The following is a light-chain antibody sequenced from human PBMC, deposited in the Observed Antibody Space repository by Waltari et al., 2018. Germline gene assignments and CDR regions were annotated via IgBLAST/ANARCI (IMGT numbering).Light chain of an antibody. CDR3: QQYNNWPWT. CDR2: GAS. CDR1: QSVDNN. J-gene: IGKJ1*01. V-gene: IGKV3-15*01. Sequence: EVLMTQSPATLSVSPGERATLSCRASQSVDNNLAWYQQKNGQAPRLLIYGASTRATGVPASLSGSASGTEFTLTISNLQFADFAVYFCQQYNNWPWTFGQGTRVEI.